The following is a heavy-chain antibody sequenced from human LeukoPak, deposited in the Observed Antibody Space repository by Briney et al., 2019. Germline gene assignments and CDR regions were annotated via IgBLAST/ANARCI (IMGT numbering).Heavy chain of an antibody. CDR1: GFTFSSYS. D-gene: IGHD3-3*01. J-gene: IGHJ4*02. CDR3: ARGGFGVVINQLDY. V-gene: IGHV3-21*01. CDR2: ISSSSSYI. Sequence: PGGSLGLSCAASGFTFSSYSMNWVRQAPGKGLEWVSSISSSSSYIYYADSVKGRFTISRDNAKNSLYLQMNSLRAEDTAVHYCARGGFGVVINQLDYWGQGTLVTVSS.